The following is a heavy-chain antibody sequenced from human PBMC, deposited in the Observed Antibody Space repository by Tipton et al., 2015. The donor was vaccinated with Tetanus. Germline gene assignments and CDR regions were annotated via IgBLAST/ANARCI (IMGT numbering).Heavy chain of an antibody. D-gene: IGHD2-8*01. V-gene: IGHV4-59*03. J-gene: IGHJ4*02. CDR1: GGSISSYY. Sequence: LRLSCTVSGGSISSYYWSWIRQPPGKGLEWIGYVYYPGKTNSNPSLKSRVTISVDTSRSQFSLKLRSVTAADTAIYYCARYYCPSGSCRHFDFWGQGTLVTVSS. CDR2: VYYPGKT. CDR3: ARYYCPSGSCRHFDF.